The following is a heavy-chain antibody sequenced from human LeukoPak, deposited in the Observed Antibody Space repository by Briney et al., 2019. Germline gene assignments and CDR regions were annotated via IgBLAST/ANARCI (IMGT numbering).Heavy chain of an antibody. V-gene: IGHV3-30*04. J-gene: IGHJ3*02. Sequence: GGSLRLSCAASGFAFSRHAMHWVRQAPGKGLEWVAVVSYDGSYKYYADSVKGRFTISRDNSKNTLSLQMNSLRLEDTAVYYCARDRSCGGDCYSGSFDIWGQGTMVTVSS. D-gene: IGHD2-21*02. CDR2: VSYDGSYK. CDR1: GFAFSRHA. CDR3: ARDRSCGGDCYSGSFDI.